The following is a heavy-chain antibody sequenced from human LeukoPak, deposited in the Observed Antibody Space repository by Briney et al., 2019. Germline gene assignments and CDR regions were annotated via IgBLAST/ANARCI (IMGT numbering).Heavy chain of an antibody. CDR3: ARVKGTYFDY. V-gene: IGHV3-48*01. J-gene: IGHJ4*02. CDR2: IPASGANI. Sequence: PGGSLRLSCTVSGFPLSSYSMNWFRQAPGKGLEWVAYIPASGANIYYVDSVMGRFTVSRDNPQSSLFLQMNSPRAEDTAVYYCARVKGTYFDYWGQGALVTVSS. D-gene: IGHD1-1*01. CDR1: GFPLSSYS.